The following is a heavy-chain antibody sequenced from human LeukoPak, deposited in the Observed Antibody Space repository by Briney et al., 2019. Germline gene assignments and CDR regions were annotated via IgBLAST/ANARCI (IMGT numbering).Heavy chain of an antibody. CDR3: TTDRSSIAARGWFDP. Sequence: GGSLRLSCAASGFTFSDYYMSWIRQAPGKGLEWVGRIKSKTDGGTTDYAAPVKGRFTISRDDSKNTLYLQMNSLKTEDTAMYYCTTDRSSIAARGWFDPWGQGTLVTVSS. D-gene: IGHD6-6*01. J-gene: IGHJ5*02. CDR2: IKSKTDGGTT. CDR1: GFTFSDYY. V-gene: IGHV3-15*01.